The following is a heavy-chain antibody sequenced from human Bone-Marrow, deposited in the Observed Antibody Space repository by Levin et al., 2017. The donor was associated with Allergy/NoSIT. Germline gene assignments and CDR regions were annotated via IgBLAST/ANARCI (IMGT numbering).Heavy chain of an antibody. CDR1: GFTVSSNY. D-gene: IGHD6-13*01. CDR3: AADHGSSWCLH. V-gene: IGHV3-66*01. Sequence: SCAASGFTVSSNYMSWVRQAPGKGLEWVSGIYSGGSTNYADSMKGRFTISRDNSKNTLSLQMNSLRVEDTAVYYCAADHGSSWCLHWGQGTLVTVYS. CDR2: IYSGGST. J-gene: IGHJ4*02.